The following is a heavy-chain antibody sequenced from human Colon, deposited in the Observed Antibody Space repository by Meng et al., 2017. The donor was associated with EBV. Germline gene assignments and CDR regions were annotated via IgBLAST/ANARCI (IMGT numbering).Heavy chain of an antibody. CDR2: IDDSGST. CDR3: ARGKQDAWELLAY. J-gene: IGHJ4*02. Sequence: VQLQEPGPALVKPSATLSLACRVSGVSIRSIIRWTWVRQPPGKGLEWIGDIDDSGSTNYNPSLNSRISISLDKSKNHFSLKVNSVTAADTAVYYCARGKQDAWELLAYWGQGALVTVSS. V-gene: IGHV4-4*02. CDR1: GVSIRSIIR. D-gene: IGHD1-26*01.